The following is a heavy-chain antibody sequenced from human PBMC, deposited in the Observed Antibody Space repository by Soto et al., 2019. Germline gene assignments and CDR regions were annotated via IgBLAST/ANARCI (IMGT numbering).Heavy chain of an antibody. CDR1: GFTFRSYA. V-gene: IGHV3-23*01. J-gene: IGHJ4*02. CDR3: AKEALIVIVPHELDS. D-gene: IGHD2-2*01. CDR2: ISGSGDST. Sequence: GGSLRFSCVASGFTFRSYAMSWVRQAPGKGLECVSGISGSGDSTYYADSVKGRFTISRENSKNTLYLQMNSLRAEDTAVYYCAKEALIVIVPHELDSWGQGT.